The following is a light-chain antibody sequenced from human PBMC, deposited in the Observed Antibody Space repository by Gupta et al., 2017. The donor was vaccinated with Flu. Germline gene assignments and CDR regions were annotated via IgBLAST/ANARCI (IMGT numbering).Light chain of an antibody. CDR2: DAS. Sequence: SSLPESVGVRETNTCQASQDNGYYVIWYNQKPGKAPKLLSYDASDLETRVPSRFGGSGLGTEYTFTINSRQPEDVATYYCQQNDNFLSVTFGGGTKVDFK. J-gene: IGKJ4*01. CDR3: QQNDNFLSVT. CDR1: QDNGYY. V-gene: IGKV1-33*01.